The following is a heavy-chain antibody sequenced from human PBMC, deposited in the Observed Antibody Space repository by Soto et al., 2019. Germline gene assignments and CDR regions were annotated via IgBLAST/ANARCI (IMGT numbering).Heavy chain of an antibody. CDR1: GGSFSGYY. CDR2: INHSGST. J-gene: IGHJ4*02. CDR3: ARGLFDSSGYILYYFDY. Sequence: SETLSLTCAVYGGSFSGYYWSWIRQPPGKGLEWIGEINHSGSTNYNPSLKSRVTISVDTSKNQFSLKLSSVTAADTAVYYCARGLFDSSGYILYYFDYWGQGTLVTVSS. D-gene: IGHD3-22*01. V-gene: IGHV4-34*01.